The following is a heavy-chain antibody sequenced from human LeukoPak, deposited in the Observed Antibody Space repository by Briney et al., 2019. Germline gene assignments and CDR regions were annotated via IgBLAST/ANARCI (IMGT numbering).Heavy chain of an antibody. J-gene: IGHJ4*02. CDR3: ARGGRERWLQLYDY. CDR2: TYYRSKWYN. CDR1: GDSVSSNSAA. Sequence: SQTLSLTCAISGDSVSSNSAAWNWIRQSPSRGLEWLGRTYYRSKWYNDYAVSVKSRITINPDTSKNQFSLQLNSVTAADTAVYYCARGGRERWLQLYDYWGQGTLVTVSS. D-gene: IGHD5-24*01. V-gene: IGHV6-1*01.